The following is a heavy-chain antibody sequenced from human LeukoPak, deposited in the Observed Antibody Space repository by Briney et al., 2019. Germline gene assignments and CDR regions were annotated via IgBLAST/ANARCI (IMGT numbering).Heavy chain of an antibody. V-gene: IGHV3-21*01. CDR1: GFTFSSYS. J-gene: IGHJ4*02. Sequence: GGSLRLSCAASGFTFSSYSMNWVRQAPGKGLEWVSSISSSSSYIYYADSVKGRFTISRDNAKNSLYLQMNSLRAEDTAVYYCARALMYYGILTPLPLNYFDYWGQGTLVTVSS. D-gene: IGHD3-9*01. CDR3: ARALMYYGILTPLPLNYFDY. CDR2: ISSSSSYI.